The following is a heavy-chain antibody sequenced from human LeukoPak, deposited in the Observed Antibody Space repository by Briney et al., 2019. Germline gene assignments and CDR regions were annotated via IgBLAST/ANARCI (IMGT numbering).Heavy chain of an antibody. Sequence: SETLSLTCTVSGGSISSYYWSWIRQPPGKGLEWIGYIYYSGSTNYNPSLKSRVTISVDTSKNQFSLKLSSVTAADTAVYYCARVTTGDYFDYWGQGTLVTASS. CDR2: IYYSGST. CDR1: GGSISSYY. CDR3: ARVTTGDYFDY. V-gene: IGHV4-59*01. D-gene: IGHD4-17*01. J-gene: IGHJ4*02.